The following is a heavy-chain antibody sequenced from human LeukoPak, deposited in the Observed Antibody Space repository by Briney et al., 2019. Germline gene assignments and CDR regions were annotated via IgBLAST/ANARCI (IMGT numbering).Heavy chain of an antibody. CDR1: GVSISSSNSY. Sequence: SETLSLTCTVSGVSISSSNSYWGWIRQPPGKGLEWIGSIYYSGNTYYNASLKSQVSISIDTSKNQFSLRLTSVTAADTAVYYCARVGPVAATPHYYYYMDVWGKGTTVTVSS. V-gene: IGHV4-39*01. CDR2: IYYSGNT. J-gene: IGHJ6*03. CDR3: ARVGPVAATPHYYYYMDV. D-gene: IGHD2-15*01.